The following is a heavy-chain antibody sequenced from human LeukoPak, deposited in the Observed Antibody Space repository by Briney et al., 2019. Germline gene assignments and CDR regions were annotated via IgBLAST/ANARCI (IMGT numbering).Heavy chain of an antibody. Sequence: SETLSLTCTVSGGSISSYYWSWIRQPPGKGLEWIGYIYYSGSTNYNPSLKSRVTISVDTSKNQFSLKLSSVTAADTAVYYCARSSGSYSYNWFDPWGQGTLVTVSS. J-gene: IGHJ5*02. CDR2: IYYSGST. V-gene: IGHV4-59*12. CDR1: GGSISSYY. D-gene: IGHD1-26*01. CDR3: ARSSGSYSYNWFDP.